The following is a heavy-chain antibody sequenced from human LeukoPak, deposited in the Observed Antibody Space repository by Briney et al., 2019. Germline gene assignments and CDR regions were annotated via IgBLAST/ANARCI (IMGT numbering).Heavy chain of an antibody. CDR3: TSLGGFGGVIVSNY. CDR2: IRSKVNSYAT. CDR1: GFTFSGSA. J-gene: IGHJ4*02. V-gene: IGHV3-73*01. Sequence: GGSLRLSCAASGFTFSGSAMHWVRQASGKGLEWVGRIRSKVNSYATAYAASVKGRFTISRDDSKNTAYLQMNSLKTEDTAVYYCTSLGGFGGVIVSNYRGQGTLVTVSS. D-gene: IGHD3-16*02.